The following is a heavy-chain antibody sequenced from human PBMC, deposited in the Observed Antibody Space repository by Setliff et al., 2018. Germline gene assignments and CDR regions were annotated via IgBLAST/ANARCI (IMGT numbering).Heavy chain of an antibody. Sequence: PSETLSLTCTFSDGSLSTYYWSWIRQPPGKGLEFIGYVYYSGTANYSPSLRSRLTISVDTSKNQFSLKLRSVTAADTAVYYCARGGTFRYFDFWGQGAPVTVSS. J-gene: IGHJ4*02. V-gene: IGHV4-59*01. CDR1: DGSLSTYY. CDR2: VYYSGTA. D-gene: IGHD5-12*01. CDR3: ARGGTFRYFDF.